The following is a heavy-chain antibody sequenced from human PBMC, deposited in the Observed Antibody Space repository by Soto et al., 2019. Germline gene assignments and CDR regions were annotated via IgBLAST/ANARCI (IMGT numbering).Heavy chain of an antibody. V-gene: IGHV1-46*01. CDR3: ASLGFCINGVCCGPYYLMDV. D-gene: IGHD2-8*01. CDR2: TKPDGGST. Sequence: GATVKVSCMASGFTFTNYYLHWVQQAPGQGLEWMGTTKPDGGSTNYAQKFQNRVTMTSDTTTSTVYMDLSSLISEDTAVYYCASLGFCINGVCCGPYYLMDVWGQGTMVTVSS. J-gene: IGHJ6*02. CDR1: GFTFTNYY.